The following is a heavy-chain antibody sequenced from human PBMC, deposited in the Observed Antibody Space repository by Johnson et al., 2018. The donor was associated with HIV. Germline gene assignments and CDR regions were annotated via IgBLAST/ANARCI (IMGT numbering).Heavy chain of an antibody. D-gene: IGHD3-16*02. V-gene: IGHV3-30*02. J-gene: IGHJ3*02. CDR2: IRYDGSNK. CDR1: GFIFSSYD. CDR3: ARAGHYDYVWGSYRHDAFDI. Sequence: QVQLVESGGGVVQPGGSLRLSCAASGFIFSSYDMHWVRQAPGKGLEWVAFIRYDGSNKYYADSVKGRFTISRDNAKNSLYLQMNSLRAEDTAVYYCARAGHYDYVWGSYRHDAFDIWGQGTMVTVSS.